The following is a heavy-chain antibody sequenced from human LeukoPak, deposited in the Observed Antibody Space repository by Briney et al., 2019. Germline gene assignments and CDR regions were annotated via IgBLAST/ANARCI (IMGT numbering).Heavy chain of an antibody. CDR1: GFTFSSYS. V-gene: IGHV3-21*01. Sequence: PGGSLRLSCAASGFTFSSYSMNWVRQAPGKGLEWVSSISSSSSYIYYADSVKGRFTISRDNAKNSLYLQTNSLGAEDTAVYYCARWRVVQVGFDYWGQGTLVTVSS. CDR2: ISSSSSYI. CDR3: ARWRVVQVGFDY. D-gene: IGHD3-22*01. J-gene: IGHJ4*02.